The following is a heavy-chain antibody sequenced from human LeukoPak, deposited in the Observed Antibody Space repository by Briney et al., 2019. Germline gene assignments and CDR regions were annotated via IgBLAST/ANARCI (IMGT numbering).Heavy chain of an antibody. CDR3: AREGGPGGDYGSIDS. J-gene: IGHJ4*02. Sequence: SETLSLTCTVSGGSISGYYWSWIRQPPGKRLEWIGYIYYSGNTNYNPSLKSRVTISLDTSKNQFSLKLTSVTAADTSVYYCAREGGPGGDYGSIDSWGQGTLVTVSS. CDR2: IYYSGNT. CDR1: GGSISGYY. D-gene: IGHD4-17*01. V-gene: IGHV4-59*12.